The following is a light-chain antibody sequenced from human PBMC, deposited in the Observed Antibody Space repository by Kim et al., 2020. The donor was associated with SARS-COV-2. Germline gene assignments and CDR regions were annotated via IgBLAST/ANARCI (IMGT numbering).Light chain of an antibody. CDR3: QQYGSSPRSIT. CDR1: QSVSSSY. Sequence: GERATLACRASQSVSSSYVAWYQQKPGQAPRLLIYGASSRATGIPDRFSGSGSGTDFTLTISRLEPEDFAVYYCQQYGSSPRSITFGQGTRLEIK. CDR2: GAS. J-gene: IGKJ5*01. V-gene: IGKV3-20*01.